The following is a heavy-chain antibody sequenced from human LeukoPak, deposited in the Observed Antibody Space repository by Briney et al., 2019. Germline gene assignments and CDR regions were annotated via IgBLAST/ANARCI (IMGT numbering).Heavy chain of an antibody. J-gene: IGHJ5*02. CDR1: GYTLTGYY. CDR3: ARNYSNYEGGFDP. CDR2: INPNSRGA. D-gene: IGHD4-11*01. V-gene: IGHV1-2*02. Sequence: ASVTVSCKASGYTLTGYYMHWVRQAPGQGREWMGWINPNSRGANYAQKFQGRVTMTRDTSISTAYMELSRLRSDDTAVYYCARNYSNYEGGFDPWGQGTLVTVSS.